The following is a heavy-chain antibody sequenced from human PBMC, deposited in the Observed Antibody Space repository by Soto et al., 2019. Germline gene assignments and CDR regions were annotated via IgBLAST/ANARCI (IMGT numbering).Heavy chain of an antibody. Sequence: SETLSLTCTVSGGSISSGGYYWSWIRQHPGKGLEWIGYIYYSGSTNYNPSLKSRVTISVDTSKNQFSLKLSSVTAADTAVYYCARGRNFYSLYYYYMDVWGKGTTVTVSS. V-gene: IGHV4-31*03. J-gene: IGHJ6*03. CDR2: IYYSGST. D-gene: IGHD4-4*01. CDR1: GGSISSGGYY. CDR3: ARGRNFYSLYYYYMDV.